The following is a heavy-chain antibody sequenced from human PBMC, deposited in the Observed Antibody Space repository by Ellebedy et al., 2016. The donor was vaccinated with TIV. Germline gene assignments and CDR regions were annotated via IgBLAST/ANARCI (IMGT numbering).Heavy chain of an antibody. D-gene: IGHD3-22*01. Sequence: ASVKVSCKASGYTFTSYFMYWARQAPGQGLEWMGIINPSGGDTNYAQRFQGRVTMTRHTSTSTVYMELSSLRSEDTAVYYCARGDKYYYESSGYYYTYWGQGTLVAVSS. CDR2: INPSGGDT. CDR1: GYTFTSYF. V-gene: IGHV1-46*01. CDR3: ARGDKYYYESSGYYYTY. J-gene: IGHJ4*02.